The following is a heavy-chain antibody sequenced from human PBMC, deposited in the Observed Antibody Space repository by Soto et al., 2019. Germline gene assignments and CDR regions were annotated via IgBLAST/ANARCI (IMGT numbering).Heavy chain of an antibody. D-gene: IGHD6-6*01. V-gene: IGHV3-21*01. Sequence: EVQLVESGGGLVKPGGSLRLSCAASGFTFSSYSMNWVRQAPGKGLEWVSSISSSSSYIYYADSVKGRFTISRDNAKTSLNRQMNSGRGAETALNYCASDLEGGGSSGLPYYYYYGMDVWGQGTTVTVSS. J-gene: IGHJ6*02. CDR3: ASDLEGGGSSGLPYYYYYGMDV. CDR2: ISSSSSYI. CDR1: GFTFSSYS.